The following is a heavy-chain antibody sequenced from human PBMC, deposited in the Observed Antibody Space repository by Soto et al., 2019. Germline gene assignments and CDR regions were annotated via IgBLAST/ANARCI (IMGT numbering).Heavy chain of an antibody. Sequence: GGSLRLSCAASGITFSSYAMGWVRQAPGKGLEWVSAISGSGGSTYYADSVKGRFTISRDNSKNTLYLQMNSLRVEDTAVYYCTKAAGSSSWYQFDYWCQGALVTVSS. CDR3: TKAAGSSSWYQFDY. CDR1: GITFSSYA. V-gene: IGHV3-23*01. CDR2: ISGSGGST. J-gene: IGHJ4*02. D-gene: IGHD6-13*01.